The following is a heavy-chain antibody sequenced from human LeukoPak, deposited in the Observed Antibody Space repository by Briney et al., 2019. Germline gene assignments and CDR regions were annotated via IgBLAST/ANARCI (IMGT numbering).Heavy chain of an antibody. CDR3: ARERDYAGYYMDV. D-gene: IGHD4-23*01. Sequence: ASVKVSCMASGYTFTSYGISWVRQAPGQGLKWMGWISAYNGNTNYAQKLQGRVTMTTDTSTSTAYMELRSLRSDDTAVYYCARERDYAGYYMDVWGKGTTVTVSS. J-gene: IGHJ6*03. CDR2: ISAYNGNT. CDR1: GYTFTSYG. V-gene: IGHV1-18*01.